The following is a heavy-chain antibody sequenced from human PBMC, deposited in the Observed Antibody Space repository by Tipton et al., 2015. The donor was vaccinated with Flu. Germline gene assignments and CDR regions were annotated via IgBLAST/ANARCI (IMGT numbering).Heavy chain of an antibody. CDR3: ERFGAGGSCEAN. Sequence: TLSLTCTVSGASISSGSYYWSWIRQPAERGLDWVGRIYNSGTTDYNSSLKRRVTVSADTTKKQVTLKLTSVTAADTAVYFCERFGAGGSCEANWGQGTLVTVSS. J-gene: IGHJ1*01. V-gene: IGHV4-61*02. CDR2: IYNSGTT. CDR1: GASISSGSYY. D-gene: IGHD3-16*01.